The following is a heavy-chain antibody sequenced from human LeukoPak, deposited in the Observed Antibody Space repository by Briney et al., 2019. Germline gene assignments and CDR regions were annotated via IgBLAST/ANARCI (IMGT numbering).Heavy chain of an antibody. Sequence: SETLSLTCSVSGGSISSYYWSWVRQLPGKGLEWIGYMSYNGNSNYNPSLESRVTISVDTSKNQCSLKLSSVTAADTAVYYCARGAGYWVYWGQGTLVTVSS. D-gene: IGHD2-8*02. CDR1: GGSISSYY. CDR3: ARGAGYWVY. V-gene: IGHV4-59*01. J-gene: IGHJ4*02. CDR2: MSYNGNS.